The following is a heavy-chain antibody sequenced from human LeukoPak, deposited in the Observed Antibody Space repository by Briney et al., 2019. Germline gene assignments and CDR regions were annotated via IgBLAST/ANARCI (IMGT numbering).Heavy chain of an antibody. J-gene: IGHJ4*02. CDR3: ARKTDSSGYYSENYFDY. D-gene: IGHD3-22*01. V-gene: IGHV4-39*07. Sequence: SETLSLTCTVSGGSISSSSYYWGWIRQSPGKGLEWIGSIYYSGSTYYNPSLKSRVTISVDTSKNQFSLKLSSVTAADTAVYYCARKTDSSGYYSENYFDYWGQGTLVTVSS. CDR2: IYYSGST. CDR1: GGSISSSSYY.